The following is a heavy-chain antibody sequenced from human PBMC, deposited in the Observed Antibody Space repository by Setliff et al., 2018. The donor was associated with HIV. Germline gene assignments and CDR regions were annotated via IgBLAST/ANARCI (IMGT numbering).Heavy chain of an antibody. CDR3: ARDGDIVATFPPDY. CDR1: GGSFSAYY. J-gene: IGHJ4*02. CDR2: INHSGST. D-gene: IGHD5-12*01. V-gene: IGHV4-34*01. Sequence: PSETLSLTCAVYGGSFSAYYWTWIRQSPGKGLEWIGEINHSGSTNSIPSLKSRVTISVDTSKDQFSLRLRSVTAADTAVYYCARDGDIVATFPPDYWGQGTLVTVSS.